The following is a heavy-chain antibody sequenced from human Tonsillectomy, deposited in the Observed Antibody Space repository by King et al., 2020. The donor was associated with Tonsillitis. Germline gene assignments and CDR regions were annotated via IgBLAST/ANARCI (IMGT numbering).Heavy chain of an antibody. D-gene: IGHD6-13*01. CDR3: ARDHIAAAVDY. CDR2: IKQDGSEK. V-gene: IGHV3-7*03. Sequence: VQLVESGGGLVQPGGSLRLSCAASGFTFSSYWMSWVRQAPGKGLEWVANIKQDGSEKYYVDSVKGRFTISRDNAKNSLYLQMNRPRAEDTAVYYCARDHIAAAVDYWGQGTLVTVSS. J-gene: IGHJ4*02. CDR1: GFTFSSYW.